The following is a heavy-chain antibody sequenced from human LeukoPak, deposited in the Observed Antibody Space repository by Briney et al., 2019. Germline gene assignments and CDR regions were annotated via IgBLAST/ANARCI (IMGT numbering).Heavy chain of an antibody. CDR1: GYTFTGYY. CDR2: INPNSGGT. J-gene: IGHJ6*03. V-gene: IGHV1-2*02. Sequence: ASVKVSCKASGYTFTGYYMHWVRQAPGQGLEWMGWINPNSGGTNYAQKFQGRVTMTRDTSISTAYMEPSRLRSDDTAVYYCARDSYYYDSSGTPYYYYMDVWGKGTTVTISS. CDR3: ARDSYYYDSSGTPYYYYMDV. D-gene: IGHD3-22*01.